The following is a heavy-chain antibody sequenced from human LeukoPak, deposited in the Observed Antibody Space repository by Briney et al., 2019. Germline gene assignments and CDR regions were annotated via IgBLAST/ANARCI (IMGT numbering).Heavy chain of an antibody. CDR2: ISGSGGST. CDR1: GFTFSSYA. V-gene: IGHV3-23*01. CDR3: ANSSVIAYLIDY. J-gene: IGHJ4*02. D-gene: IGHD3-22*01. Sequence: GGSLRLSCAASGFTFSSYAMSWVRQAPGKGLEWVSAISGSGGSTYYADSVKGRFTISRDNSKNTLYPQMNSLRAEDTAVYYCANSSVIAYLIDYWGQGTLVTVSS.